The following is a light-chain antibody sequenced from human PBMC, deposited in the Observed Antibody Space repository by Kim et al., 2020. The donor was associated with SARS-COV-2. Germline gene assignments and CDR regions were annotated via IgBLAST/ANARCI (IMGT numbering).Light chain of an antibody. Sequence: QGPTQRITCGGNDIGSKNVHWYQQQQSQAPVHVIFYDRDRPSGTPERFSVSNSGNTATLTLSRIETGDKADSYCQLWACSSGNPVFGGGTQLTVL. V-gene: IGLV3-21*04. J-gene: IGLJ2*01. CDR3: QLWACSSGNPV. CDR2: YDR. CDR1: DIGSKN.